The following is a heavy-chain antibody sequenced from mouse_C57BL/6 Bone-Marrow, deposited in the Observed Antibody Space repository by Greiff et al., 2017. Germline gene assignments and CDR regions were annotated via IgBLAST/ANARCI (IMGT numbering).Heavy chain of an antibody. V-gene: IGHV1-64*01. CDR2: IHPNSGST. CDR3: ARDGYSYAMDY. CDR1: GYTFTSYW. J-gene: IGHJ4*01. Sequence: QVQLQQPGAELVKPGASVKLSCKASGYTFTSYWMHWVKQRPGQGLEWIGMIHPNSGSTNYNEKFKSKDTLTVDKSSSTAYMQLSSLTSEDSAVYYCARDGYSYAMDYWGQGTSVTVSS. D-gene: IGHD2-3*01.